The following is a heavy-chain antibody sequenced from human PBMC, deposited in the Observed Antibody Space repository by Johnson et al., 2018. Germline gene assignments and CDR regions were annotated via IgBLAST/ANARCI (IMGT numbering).Heavy chain of an antibody. CDR3: SRAVVADHDYYYDMDV. CDR2: ISSGVITT. CDR1: AFTFRDYY. Sequence: QVQLVQSGGGLVKPGGSLRLSCEASAFTFRDYYMSWVRQAPGKVLERISYISSGVITTYYAYSVKGRFTISRDTAKNSLDLQINSRRAEATAVQSGSRAVVADHDYYYDMDVWGNGTPVTVSS. D-gene: IGHD2-15*01. V-gene: IGHV3-11*04. J-gene: IGHJ6*03.